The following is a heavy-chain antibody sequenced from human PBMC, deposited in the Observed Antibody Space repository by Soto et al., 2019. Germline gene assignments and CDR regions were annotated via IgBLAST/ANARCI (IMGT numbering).Heavy chain of an antibody. J-gene: IGHJ4*02. CDR1: GFTFSSYA. Sequence: PGGSLRLSCAASGFTFSSYAMSWVRQAPGKGLEWVSAISGSGGSTYYADSVKGRFTISRDNSKNTLYLQMNSLRAEDTAVYYCAKGQHYGYSSGWYYFDYWGQGTLVTVSS. V-gene: IGHV3-23*01. CDR2: ISGSGGST. CDR3: AKGQHYGYSSGWYYFDY. D-gene: IGHD6-19*01.